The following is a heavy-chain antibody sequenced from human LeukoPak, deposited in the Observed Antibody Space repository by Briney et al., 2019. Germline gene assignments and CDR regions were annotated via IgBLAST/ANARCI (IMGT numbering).Heavy chain of an antibody. CDR3: ARDQGIAARPMDY. Sequence: GGSLRLSCAASGFTFDDYAMHWVRQAPGKGLEWVSGISWNSGSIGYADSVKGRFTISRDNAKNSLYLQMNSLRAEDTALYYCARDQGIAARPMDYWGQGTLVTVSS. CDR1: GFTFDDYA. CDR2: ISWNSGSI. V-gene: IGHV3-9*01. J-gene: IGHJ4*02. D-gene: IGHD6-6*01.